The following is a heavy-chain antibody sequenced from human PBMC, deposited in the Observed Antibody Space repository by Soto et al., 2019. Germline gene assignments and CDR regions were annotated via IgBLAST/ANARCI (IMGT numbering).Heavy chain of an antibody. CDR1: GGSLIGINYY. V-gene: IGHV4-39*01. J-gene: IGHJ4*02. CDR3: ARRRVGGGKSLLDF. Sequence: PSETLSLTCSVSGGSLIGINYYWGWIRQPPGKEMEWIGNIYHSGTTYYNPSLKSRVTMSVDTSSNQYSLNLTSVTVSDTAVYYCARRRVGGGKSLLDFWGPGILVTVSS. CDR2: IYHSGTT. D-gene: IGHD3-16*01.